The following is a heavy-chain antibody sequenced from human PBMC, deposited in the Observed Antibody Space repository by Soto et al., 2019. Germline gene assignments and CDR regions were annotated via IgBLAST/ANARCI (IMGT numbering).Heavy chain of an antibody. V-gene: IGHV3-23*01. J-gene: IGHJ4*02. CDR2: ISGSGGST. CDR3: AKGKTGYLSDY. CDR1: GFSFSSYA. Sequence: EVQLLESGGGLVQPGGSLRLSCAASGFSFSSYAMSWVRQAPGKGLEWVSGISGSGGSTYYADSVKGRLTISRDNSKNMFYLQMNSLRAEDTAVYYCAKGKTGYLSDYWGQGTLVTVSS. D-gene: IGHD5-18*01.